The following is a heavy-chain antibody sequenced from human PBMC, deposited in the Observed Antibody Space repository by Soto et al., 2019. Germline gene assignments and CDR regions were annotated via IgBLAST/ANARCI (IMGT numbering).Heavy chain of an antibody. CDR1: GFTFSSYA. D-gene: IGHD3-10*01. J-gene: IGHJ6*02. CDR2: ISSYGGST. CDR3: VKDRTGEWFGELLYQRLHYYYGMGV. Sequence: PGGSLRLSCSASGFTFSSYAMHWVRQAPGKGLEYVSAISSYGGSTYYADSVKGRFTISRDNSKNTLYLQMSSLRAEDTAVYYCVKDRTGEWFGELLYQRLHYYYGMGVWGQGTTVTVSS. V-gene: IGHV3-64D*08.